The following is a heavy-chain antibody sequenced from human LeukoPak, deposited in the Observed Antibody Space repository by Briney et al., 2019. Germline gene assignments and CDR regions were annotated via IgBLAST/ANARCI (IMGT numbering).Heavy chain of an antibody. CDR1: GYTFTSYG. J-gene: IGHJ4*02. Sequence: ASVKVSCKASGYTFTSYGISWVRQAPGQGLEWMGWISAYNGNTNYAQKLQGRVTMTTDTSTSTAYMELRSLRSGDTAVYYCARDPAPYYDFWSGYYTYFDYWGQGTLVTVSS. V-gene: IGHV1-18*01. CDR2: ISAYNGNT. CDR3: ARDPAPYYDFWSGYYTYFDY. D-gene: IGHD3-3*01.